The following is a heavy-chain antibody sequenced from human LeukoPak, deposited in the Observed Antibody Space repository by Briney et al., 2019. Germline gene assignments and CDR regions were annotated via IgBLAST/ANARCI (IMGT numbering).Heavy chain of an antibody. D-gene: IGHD6-13*01. CDR3: ARDRIVIGYSSSWPSFNWFDP. Sequence: ASVKVSCTASGYTFTGYYMHWVRQAPGQGLEWMGRINPNSGGTNYAQKFQGRVTMTRDTSISTAYMELSRLRSDDTAVYYCARDRIVIGYSSSWPSFNWFDPWGQGTLVTVSS. V-gene: IGHV1-2*06. CDR1: GYTFTGYY. CDR2: INPNSGGT. J-gene: IGHJ5*02.